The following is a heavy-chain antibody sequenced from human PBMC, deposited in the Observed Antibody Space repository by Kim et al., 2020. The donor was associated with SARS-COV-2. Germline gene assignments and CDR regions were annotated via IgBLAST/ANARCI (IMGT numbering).Heavy chain of an antibody. CDR2: IKEDGSER. J-gene: IGHJ4*02. V-gene: IGHV3-7*01. D-gene: IGHD1-26*01. CDR1: GFTFTSDW. Sequence: GGSLRLSCAASGFTFTSDWMSWVRQAPGKGLEWVAKIKEDGSERYYVNSVEGRFTISRDNAKNSLYLQTNSLRAEDTGVYYCARDRSYSLDYWGQGTLVTVSS. CDR3: ARDRSYSLDY.